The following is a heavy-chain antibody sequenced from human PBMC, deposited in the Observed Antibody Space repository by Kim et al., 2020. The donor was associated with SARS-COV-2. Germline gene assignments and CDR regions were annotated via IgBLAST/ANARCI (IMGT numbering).Heavy chain of an antibody. CDR3: ARDGGGSFFGYYYYIDV. CDR2: INQGGGDT. D-gene: IGHD3-16*01. Sequence: GGSLRLSCAVSGFTFNSYWMSWVRQAPGKGLEWVANINQGGGDTYYSESVKGRFFISRDNANNALYLQMNSLRAEDTAEYFCARDGGGSFFGYYYYIDVWGRGTTVTVSS. J-gene: IGHJ6*03. CDR1: GFTFNSYW. V-gene: IGHV3-7*01.